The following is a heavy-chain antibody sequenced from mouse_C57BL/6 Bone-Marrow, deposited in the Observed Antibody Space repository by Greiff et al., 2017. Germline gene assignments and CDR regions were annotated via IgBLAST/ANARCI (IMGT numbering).Heavy chain of an antibody. CDR3: ARGIYYDDDVPFCFDY. J-gene: IGHJ2*01. CDR2: IHPNSGST. Sequence: VQLQQPGAELVKPGASVKLSCKASGYTFTSYWMHWVKQRPGQGLEWIGMIHPNSGSTNYNEKFKSQATLTVDKSSSTAYMQLSSLTSEDSAVYYCARGIYYDDDVPFCFDYWGQGTTRTVSS. V-gene: IGHV1-64*01. CDR1: GYTFTSYW. D-gene: IGHD2-4*01.